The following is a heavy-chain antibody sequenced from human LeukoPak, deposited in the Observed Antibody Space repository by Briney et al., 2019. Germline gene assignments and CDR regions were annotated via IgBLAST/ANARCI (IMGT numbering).Heavy chain of an antibody. V-gene: IGHV3-33*01. CDR3: ARSYGMDV. CDR1: GFTFSSYG. J-gene: IGHJ6*02. Sequence: GGSLRLSCAASGFTFSSYGMHWVRQAPGKGLEWVAVILYDGSNKYYADSVKGRFTISRDNSKNTLYPQMNSLRAEDTAAYYCARSYGMDVWGQGTTVTVSS. CDR2: ILYDGSNK.